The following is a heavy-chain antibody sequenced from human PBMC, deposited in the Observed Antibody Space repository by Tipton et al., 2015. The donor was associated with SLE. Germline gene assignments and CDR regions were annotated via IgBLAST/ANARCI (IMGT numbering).Heavy chain of an antibody. V-gene: IGHV4-38-2*02. CDR3: ARMGYCSGESCYSADYFDS. Sequence: TLSLTCTVSGYAISSGYFWGWIRQAQGKGLEWIGSIYRSGTTYYNPSLKSRVTISVDASNNQFSLNLNSVTAADTAIYYCARMGYCSGESCYSADYFDSWGQGTLVTVSS. CDR1: GYAISSGYF. J-gene: IGHJ4*02. D-gene: IGHD2-15*01. CDR2: IYRSGTT.